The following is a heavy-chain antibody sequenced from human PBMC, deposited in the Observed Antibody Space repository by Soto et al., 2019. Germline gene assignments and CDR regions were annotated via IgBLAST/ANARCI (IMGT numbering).Heavy chain of an antibody. CDR2: IYYSGST. CDR3: ARSIYSGSYYPSWYFDY. Sequence: QVQLQESGPGLVKPSETLSLTCTVSGGSISSYYWSWIRQPPGKGLEWIGYIYYSGSTNYNPSLKRRVTISVDTSKNQFSLKLSSVTAADTAVYYCARSIYSGSYYPSWYFDYWGQGTLVTVSS. CDR1: GGSISSYY. J-gene: IGHJ4*02. V-gene: IGHV4-59*08. D-gene: IGHD1-26*01.